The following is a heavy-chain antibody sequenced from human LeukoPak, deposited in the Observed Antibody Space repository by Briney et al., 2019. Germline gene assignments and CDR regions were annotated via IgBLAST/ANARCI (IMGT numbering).Heavy chain of an antibody. V-gene: IGHV4-4*07. CDR2: ILTSGST. J-gene: IGHJ1*01. D-gene: IGHD6-19*01. CDR1: GGSMRNYY. Sequence: SETLCLTCFVSGGSMRNYYWNWIRQPAGQGLEWIGRILTSGSTNYNPSLKSRVPLSVDTSKNQFSLKMTSVTAADTALYYCARDRGTSGFKTEFFQLWGQGTVVPVSS. CDR3: ARDRGTSGFKTEFFQL.